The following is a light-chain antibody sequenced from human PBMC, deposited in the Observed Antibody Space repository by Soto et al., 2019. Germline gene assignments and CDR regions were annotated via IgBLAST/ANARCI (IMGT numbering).Light chain of an antibody. CDR2: CAS. V-gene: IGKV3-20*01. J-gene: IGKJ4*01. CDR1: QSVSRSF. Sequence: EIVLTQSPGTLSLSPGERATLSCSASQSVSRSFFAWYQQKPGQAPRLLIYCASSSATNIPDRFSGSGSGTDFTLTISRLEPEDVAVYYCQQYGSSPLTFGGGTKVEIK. CDR3: QQYGSSPLT.